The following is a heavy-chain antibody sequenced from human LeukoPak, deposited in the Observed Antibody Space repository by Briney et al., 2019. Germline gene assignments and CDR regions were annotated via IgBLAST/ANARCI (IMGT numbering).Heavy chain of an antibody. CDR1: EFTFSRYA. Sequence: GGSLRLSCEASEFTFSRYAMSWIRQAPGTGLEWVSTLSGSGTATYYADSVKGRFTTSRDNSKDTLYLQMDNLRADDTDVYYCAKHLGSHSFLFYYRDVWGKGTSVIVS. J-gene: IGHJ6*03. CDR2: LSGSGTAT. D-gene: IGHD2-21*01. CDR3: AKHLGSHSFLFYYRDV. V-gene: IGHV3-23*01.